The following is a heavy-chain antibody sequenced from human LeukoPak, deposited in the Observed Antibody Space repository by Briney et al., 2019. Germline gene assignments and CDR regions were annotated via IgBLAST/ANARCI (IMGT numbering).Heavy chain of an antibody. CDR3: TTDPRAPRWELLLGGVDY. CDR1: GFTFSNAW. J-gene: IGHJ4*02. Sequence: GGSLRLSCAASGFTFSNAWMSWVRQAPGKGLEWVGRIKSKTDGGTTDYAAPVKGRFTISRDDSKNTLYLQMNSLRTEDTAVYYCTTDPRAPRWELLLGGVDYWGQGTLVTVSS. CDR2: IKSKTDGGTT. D-gene: IGHD1-26*01. V-gene: IGHV3-15*01.